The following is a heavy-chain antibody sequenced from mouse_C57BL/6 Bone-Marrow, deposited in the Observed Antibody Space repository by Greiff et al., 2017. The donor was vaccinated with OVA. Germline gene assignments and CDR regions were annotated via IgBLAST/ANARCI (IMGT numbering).Heavy chain of an antibody. D-gene: IGHD1-1*01. CDR2: IYPGDGAT. Sequence: QVQLKQSGPELVKPGASVKISCKASGYAFSSSWMNWVKQRPGKGLEWIGRIYPGDGATNYNGKFKGKATLTADKSSSTAYMQLSSLTSEDSAVYFCARITTVVAEVDYWGQGTTLTVSS. J-gene: IGHJ2*01. V-gene: IGHV1-82*01. CDR1: GYAFSSSW. CDR3: ARITTVVAEVDY.